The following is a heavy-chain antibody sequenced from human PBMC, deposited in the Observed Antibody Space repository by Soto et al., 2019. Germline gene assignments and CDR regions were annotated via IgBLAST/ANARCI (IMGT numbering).Heavy chain of an antibody. CDR1: GFTFSSYS. Sequence: EVQLVESGGGLVKPGGSLRLSCAASGFTFSSYSMNWVRQAPGKGLEWVSSISSSSSYIYYADSVKGRFTISRDNAKNSLYLQMNSLRAEDTAVYYCAKGDPEGYYDILTGYWDRYYYYGMDVWGQGTTVTVSS. CDR3: AKGDPEGYYDILTGYWDRYYYYGMDV. CDR2: ISSSSSYI. D-gene: IGHD3-9*01. V-gene: IGHV3-21*01. J-gene: IGHJ6*02.